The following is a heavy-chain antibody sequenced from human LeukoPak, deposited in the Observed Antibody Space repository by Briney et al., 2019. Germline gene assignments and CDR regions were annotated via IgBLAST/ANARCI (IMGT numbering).Heavy chain of an antibody. J-gene: IGHJ6*02. Sequence: PGGSLRLSCAASGFTFSSYAMHWVRQAPGKGLEWVAVISYDGSNKYYADSVKGRFTISRDNSKNTPYLQMNSLRAEDTAVCYCARDLSSPPYCSSTSCYVYYYGMDVWGQGTTVTVSS. CDR2: ISYDGSNK. D-gene: IGHD2-2*01. CDR1: GFTFSSYA. CDR3: ARDLSSPPYCSSTSCYVYYYGMDV. V-gene: IGHV3-30-3*01.